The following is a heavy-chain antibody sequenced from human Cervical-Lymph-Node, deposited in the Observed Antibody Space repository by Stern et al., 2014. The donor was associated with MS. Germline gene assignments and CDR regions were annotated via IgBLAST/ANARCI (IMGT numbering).Heavy chain of an antibody. Sequence: VQLVESGGGLVQPGRSLRLSCAASGFTFDDYAMHWVRQTPGKGLEWVSGITWNSGRIAYADSVKGRFIISRDSAKNSLYLQMNGLRAEDTALYYCAKGPHYYDTSGPGYFDLWGRGTLVTVSS. CDR1: GFTFDDYA. CDR3: AKGPHYYDTSGPGYFDL. D-gene: IGHD3-22*01. J-gene: IGHJ2*01. CDR2: ITWNSGRI. V-gene: IGHV3-9*01.